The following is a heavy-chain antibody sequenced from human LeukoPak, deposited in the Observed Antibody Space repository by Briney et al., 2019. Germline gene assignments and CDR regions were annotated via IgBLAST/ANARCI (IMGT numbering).Heavy chain of an antibody. CDR3: ARASAAGTYYYYGMDV. D-gene: IGHD6-13*01. Sequence: ASVKVSCKASGYTFTGYYMHWVRQAPGQGLEWMGWINPNSGGTNYAQKFQGRVTMTRDTSISTAYMELSRLRSDDTAVYYCARASAAGTYYYYGMDVWGQGTTVTVSS. V-gene: IGHV1-2*02. CDR1: GYTFTGYY. CDR2: INPNSGGT. J-gene: IGHJ6*02.